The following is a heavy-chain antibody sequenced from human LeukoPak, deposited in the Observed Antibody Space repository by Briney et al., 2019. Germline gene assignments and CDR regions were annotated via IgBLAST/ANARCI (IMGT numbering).Heavy chain of an antibody. CDR3: ARPPRAVATYYAGMDV. CDR2: ISHDGESK. CDR1: GFSFSDYA. V-gene: IGHV3-30*04. D-gene: IGHD2-21*02. Sequence: PGGSLRLSCIASGFSFSDYAMHWVRQTPGKGLHWVAVISHDGESKYVADFVRGRFTISRDNSKNTLSLQMNSLRAEDSGVYYCARPPRAVATYYAGMDVWGQGTTVAVSS. J-gene: IGHJ6*02.